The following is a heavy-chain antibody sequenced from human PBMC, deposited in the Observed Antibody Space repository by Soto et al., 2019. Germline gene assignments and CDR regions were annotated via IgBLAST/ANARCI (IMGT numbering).Heavy chain of an antibody. CDR1: GGSISSYY. CDR2: IYYSGST. V-gene: IGHV4-59*01. D-gene: IGHD6-19*01. CDR3: ASSSGWLFFQH. Sequence: PSVSLSLTCSVAGGSISSYYWSCIRQPPGKGLEWIGYIYYSGSTNYNPSLKSQVTISVDTSKNQFSLKLSSVTAADTAVYYCASSSGWLFFQHWGQGTLVTVSS. J-gene: IGHJ1*01.